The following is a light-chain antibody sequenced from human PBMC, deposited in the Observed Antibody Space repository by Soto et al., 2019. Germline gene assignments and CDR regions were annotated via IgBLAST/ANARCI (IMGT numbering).Light chain of an antibody. J-gene: IGKJ1*01. CDR3: QQNSHWPPWT. Sequence: ETVLTQSPGTLSVSPGERATLSCRASQSVNGSYLAWYQQKPGQAPRLLIYDAYNRATGIPARFSGSGSGTDFTPTISDLEPEDFAVYYCQQNSHWPPWTFGQGTKVDIK. CDR1: QSVNGSY. V-gene: IGKV3-11*01. CDR2: DAY.